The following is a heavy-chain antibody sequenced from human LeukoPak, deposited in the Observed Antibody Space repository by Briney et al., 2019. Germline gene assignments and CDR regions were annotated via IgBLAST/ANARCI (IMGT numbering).Heavy chain of an antibody. CDR1: GFTFSTYA. CDR2: ISNGGGST. D-gene: IGHD3-10*01. Sequence: GGSLRLSCAASGFTFSTYAMNWVRQAPGKGLEWVSTISNGGGSTYYADSVKGRFTISRDNSKNTLYLQMNSLRAEDTAVYYCARFPIQMVRGITSYYYGMDVWGQGTTVTVSS. V-gene: IGHV3-23*01. CDR3: ARFPIQMVRGITSYYYGMDV. J-gene: IGHJ6*02.